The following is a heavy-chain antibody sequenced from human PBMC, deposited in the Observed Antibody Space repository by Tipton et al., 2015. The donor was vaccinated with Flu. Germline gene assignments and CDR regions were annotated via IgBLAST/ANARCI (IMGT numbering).Heavy chain of an antibody. CDR1: GYSFSDYW. V-gene: IGHV5-51*03. Sequence: QSGAEVKKPGEPLKISCKGSGYSFSDYWIAWVRQLPGKGLEWMGIIYPGDSDTRYRPSFQDQVTFSADTSTSTAYLQWTSLKAADTATYFCARKAGGYDKWGQGTLVSVSS. D-gene: IGHD5-12*01. CDR3: ARKAGGYDK. J-gene: IGHJ4*02. CDR2: IYPGDSDT.